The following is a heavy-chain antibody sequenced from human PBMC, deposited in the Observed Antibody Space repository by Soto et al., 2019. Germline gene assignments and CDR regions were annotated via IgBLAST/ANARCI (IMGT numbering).Heavy chain of an antibody. CDR1: GDSVSSDSAT. V-gene: IGHV6-1*01. CDR2: AYYRSRWYI. CDR3: ARERKEVGATLNPVDY. Sequence: PSQTLSLTCAISGDSVSSDSATWNWFRQSPSRGLEWLGRAYYRSRWYIDYAVSVKSRVTIDPDTSKNQLSLQLSSVTPEDSAIYFCARERKEVGATLNPVDYWGQGTLVTAPQ. D-gene: IGHD1-26*01. J-gene: IGHJ4*02.